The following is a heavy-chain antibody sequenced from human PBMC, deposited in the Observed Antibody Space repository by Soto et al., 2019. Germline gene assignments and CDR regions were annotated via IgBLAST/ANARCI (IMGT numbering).Heavy chain of an antibody. Sequence: QVQLQESGPGLVKPSETLSLTCTVSGGSISSYYWSWIRQPPGKGLEWIGYIYYSGSTNYNPSLKSRVTLSVDTSKNQYSLKLSSVTAADTAVYYCARDRQVATIRKGVYYYGMDVWGQGTTVTVSS. CDR2: IYYSGST. CDR1: GGSISSYY. V-gene: IGHV4-59*01. CDR3: ARDRQVATIRKGVYYYGMDV. J-gene: IGHJ6*02. D-gene: IGHD5-12*01.